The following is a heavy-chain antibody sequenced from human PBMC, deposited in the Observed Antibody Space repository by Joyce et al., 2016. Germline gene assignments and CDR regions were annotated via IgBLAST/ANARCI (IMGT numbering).Heavy chain of an antibody. CDR1: GGSIRNYDYY. Sequence: QVQLQESGPGLVKPSQTLSLTCTVSGGSIRNYDYYWSWIRQPPGKGLEWIGYIYNSGSTYYNPSLKSRITISVDTSKNQFSLKLNSVTAADTAVYYCARASLGYCSSNNCSVGLDAFDIWGQGTMVTVSS. CDR2: IYNSGST. J-gene: IGHJ3*02. CDR3: ARASLGYCSSNNCSVGLDAFDI. D-gene: IGHD2-2*01. V-gene: IGHV4-30-4*01.